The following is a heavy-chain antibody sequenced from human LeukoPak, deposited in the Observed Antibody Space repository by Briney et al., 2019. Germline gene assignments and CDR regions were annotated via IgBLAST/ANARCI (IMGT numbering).Heavy chain of an antibody. CDR1: GYIFTNYD. J-gene: IGHJ6*02. Sequence: ASVTVSCKASGYIFTNYDIIWVRQVTGQGLEWMGWMNPHSGNTGYAQNLQGRVTMTRNTSISTAYMELSSLRSEDTAVYYCAREWSGALAYGINKDYHYGMDVWGRGTTVTVSS. D-gene: IGHD4-17*01. V-gene: IGHV1-8*01. CDR2: MNPHSGNT. CDR3: AREWSGALAYGINKDYHYGMDV.